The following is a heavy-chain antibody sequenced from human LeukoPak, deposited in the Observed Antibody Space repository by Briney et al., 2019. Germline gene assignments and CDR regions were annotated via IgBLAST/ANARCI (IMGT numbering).Heavy chain of an antibody. CDR1: GGTFSSYA. CDR2: INPSGGST. D-gene: IGHD4-17*01. Sequence: ASVKVSCKASGGTFSSYAISWVRQAPGQGLEWMGIINPSGGSTSYAQKFQGRVTMTRDTSTSTVYMELSSLRSEDTAVYYCASGTVTRYYFDYWGQGTLVTVSS. V-gene: IGHV1-46*01. CDR3: ASGTVTRYYFDY. J-gene: IGHJ4*02.